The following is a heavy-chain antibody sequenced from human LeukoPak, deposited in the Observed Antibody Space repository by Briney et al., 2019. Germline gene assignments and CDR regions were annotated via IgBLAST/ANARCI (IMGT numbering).Heavy chain of an antibody. J-gene: IGHJ6*02. CDR3: ARARIAAAGTLEGYYYGMDV. V-gene: IGHV3-30*04. Sequence: GGSLRLSCAASGFTFSSYAMYWVRQAPGKGLEWVAVISYDGSNKYYADSVKGRFTISRDNSKNTLYLQMNSLRAEDTAVYYCARARIAAAGTLEGYYYGMDVWGQGTTVTVSS. D-gene: IGHD6-13*01. CDR2: ISYDGSNK. CDR1: GFTFSSYA.